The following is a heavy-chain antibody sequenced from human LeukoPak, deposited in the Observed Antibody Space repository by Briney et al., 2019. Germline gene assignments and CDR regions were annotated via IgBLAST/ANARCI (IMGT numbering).Heavy chain of an antibody. D-gene: IGHD2-15*01. CDR2: ISYDGNHK. V-gene: IGHV3-30*04. J-gene: IGHJ4*02. CDR3: AAEYCSGGSCYVGHSGRDY. Sequence: GGSLRLSCAASGFTFSGYAMHWVRQAPGEGLEWVAVISYDGNHKFSADSVKGRFTISRDTSSNTLYLQMNSLRAEDTAVYYCAAEYCSGGSCYVGHSGRDYWGQGTLVTVSS. CDR1: GFTFSGYA.